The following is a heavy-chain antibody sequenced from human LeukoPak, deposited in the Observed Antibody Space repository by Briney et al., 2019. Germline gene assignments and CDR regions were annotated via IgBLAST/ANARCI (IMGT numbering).Heavy chain of an antibody. J-gene: IGHJ5*02. CDR1: GFTFSSYW. D-gene: IGHD3-3*01. CDR2: IKQDGSEK. V-gene: IGHV3-7*01. CDR3: ARDLHDFWSGYYSPRHNWFDP. Sequence: PGGSLRLSCAASGFTFSSYWMSWARQAPGKGLEWVANIKQDGSEKYYVDSVKGRFTISRDNAKNSLYLQMNSLRAEDTAVYYCARDLHDFWSGYYSPRHNWFDPWGQGTLVTVSS.